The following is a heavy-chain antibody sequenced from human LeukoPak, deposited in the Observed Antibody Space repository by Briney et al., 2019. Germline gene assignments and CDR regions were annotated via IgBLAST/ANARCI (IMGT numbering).Heavy chain of an antibody. J-gene: IGHJ6*03. CDR3: AKDDYAQVLYYYSYYMDV. CDR2: IRYDGSNK. D-gene: IGHD4-17*01. V-gene: IGHV3-30*02. CDR1: GFTFSSYG. Sequence: GGSLRLSCAASGFTFSSYGMHWVRQAPGKGLEWVAFIRYDGSNKYYADSVKGRFTISRDNSKNTLYLQMNSLRAEDTAVYYCAKDDYAQVLYYYSYYMDVLGNGATVTVSS.